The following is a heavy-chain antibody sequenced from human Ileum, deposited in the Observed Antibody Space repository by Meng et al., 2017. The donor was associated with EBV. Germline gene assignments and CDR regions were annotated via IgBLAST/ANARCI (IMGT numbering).Heavy chain of an antibody. CDR2: VHHTDDT. J-gene: IGHJ4*02. CDR3: ARGYTYSYHFYLDH. CDR1: GSSDTSGTYY. V-gene: IGHV4-61*01. D-gene: IGHD5-18*01. Sequence: VSHPEPGTRLQTPSHTLSLPGTGTGSSDTSGTYYWHWPRQPPGSSLGFTGYVHHTDDTNLEPPLVRPATVSVDTSKSQFSLHLTSVTAAYTAVYDCARGYTYSYHFYLDHWGQGTLVTVSS.